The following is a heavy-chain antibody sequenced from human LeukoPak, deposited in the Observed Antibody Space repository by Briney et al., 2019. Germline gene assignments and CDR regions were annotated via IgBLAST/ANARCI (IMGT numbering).Heavy chain of an antibody. CDR1: GFTFSSYG. J-gene: IGHJ4*02. Sequence: GGSLRLSCAASGFTFSSYGMHWVRQAPGKGLEWVAVISYDGSNKYYADSVKGRFTISRDNSKNTLYLQMNSLRAEDMAVYYCAKVGGSGSLDYWGQGTLVTVSS. D-gene: IGHD3-10*01. CDR2: ISYDGSNK. CDR3: AKVGGSGSLDY. V-gene: IGHV3-30*18.